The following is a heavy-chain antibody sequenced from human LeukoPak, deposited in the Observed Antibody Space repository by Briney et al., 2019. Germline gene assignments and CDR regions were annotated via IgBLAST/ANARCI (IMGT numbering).Heavy chain of an antibody. CDR1: GFTFSSYG. CDR3: AKDTQGMTGGFDY. D-gene: IGHD4-23*01. V-gene: IGHV3-33*06. Sequence: GGSLRLSCAASGFTFSSYGMHWVRQAPGKGLEWVAVIWYDGSNKYYADSVKGRFTISRDNSKNTLYLQMNSLRAEDTALYYCAKDTQGMTGGFDYWGQGTLVTVSS. J-gene: IGHJ4*02. CDR2: IWYDGSNK.